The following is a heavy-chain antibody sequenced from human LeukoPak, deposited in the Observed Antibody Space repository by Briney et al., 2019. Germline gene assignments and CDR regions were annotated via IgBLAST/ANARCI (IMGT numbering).Heavy chain of an antibody. D-gene: IGHD3-10*01. CDR3: ARQALFYGSGSYFDY. CDR1: GGSISSDSYY. Sequence: TSETLSLTCTVSGGSISSDSYYWSWIRQPAGKGLEWIVRIYTSGSTNYNPSLKSRVTISVDTSKNQFSLKLSSVTAADTAVYYCARQALFYGSGSYFDYWGQGTLVTVSS. CDR2: IYTSGST. V-gene: IGHV4-61*02. J-gene: IGHJ4*02.